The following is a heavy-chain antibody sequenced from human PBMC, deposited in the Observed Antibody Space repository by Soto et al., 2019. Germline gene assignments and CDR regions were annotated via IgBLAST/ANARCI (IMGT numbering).Heavy chain of an antibody. J-gene: IGHJ6*03. CDR2: IYYSGST. CDR1: GGSISSYY. V-gene: IGHV4-59*08. Sequence: SETLSLTCTVSGGSISSYYWSWIRQPPGKGLEWIGYIYYSGSTNYNPSLKSRVTISVDTSKNQFSLKLSSVTAADTAVYYCARHSNPASVPYYYYYYMDVWGKGTTVTVSS. D-gene: IGHD4-17*01. CDR3: ARHSNPASVPYYYYYYMDV.